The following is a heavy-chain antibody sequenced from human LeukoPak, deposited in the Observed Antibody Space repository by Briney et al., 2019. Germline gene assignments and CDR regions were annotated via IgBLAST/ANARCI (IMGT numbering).Heavy chain of an antibody. J-gene: IGHJ4*02. D-gene: IGHD2-15*01. V-gene: IGHV1-69*04. CDR2: IIPILGIA. CDR1: GGTFSSYT. CDR3: ARDSRSVAVAANLGYYFDY. Sequence: ASVKVSCKASGGTFSSYTISWVRQAPGQGLEWMGRIIPILGIANYAQKFQGRVTITADKSTSTAYMELSSLRSEDTAVYYCARDSRSVAVAANLGYYFDYWGQGTLVTVSS.